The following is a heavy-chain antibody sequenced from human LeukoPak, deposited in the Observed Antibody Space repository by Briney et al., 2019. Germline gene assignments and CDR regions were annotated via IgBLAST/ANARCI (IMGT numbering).Heavy chain of an antibody. J-gene: IGHJ4*02. V-gene: IGHV3-72*01. CDR3: ARVYSSGWEVSDY. D-gene: IGHD6-19*01. CDR1: GFSFSDHY. Sequence: GGSLRLSCAASGFSFSDHYMDWVRQAPGKGLEWVGRIRKEDDNYITQYAASVKDRFTISRDESKSSLYLHTNSLKVEDTALYYCARVYSSGWEVSDYWGQGTLVTVSS. CDR2: IRKEDDNYIT.